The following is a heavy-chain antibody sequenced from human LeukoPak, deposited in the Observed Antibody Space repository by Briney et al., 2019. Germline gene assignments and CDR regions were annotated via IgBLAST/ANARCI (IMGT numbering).Heavy chain of an antibody. CDR1: GFTFSSYG. D-gene: IGHD2-2*01. CDR3: AKEVVPAARYYYYMDV. J-gene: IGHJ6*03. Sequence: GGSLRFSCAASGFTFSSYGMHWVRQAPGKGLEWVAFIRYDGSNKYYADSVKGRFTISRDNSKNTLYLQMNSLRAEDTAVYYCAKEVVPAARYYYYMDVWGKGTTVTVSS. V-gene: IGHV3-30*02. CDR2: IRYDGSNK.